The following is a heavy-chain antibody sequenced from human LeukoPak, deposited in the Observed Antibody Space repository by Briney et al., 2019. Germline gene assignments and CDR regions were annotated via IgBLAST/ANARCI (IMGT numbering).Heavy chain of an antibody. J-gene: IGHJ4*02. D-gene: IGHD1-26*01. CDR1: GFTFSDYY. CDR3: ARDEDGSYYFDY. V-gene: IGHV3-11*04. CDR2: ISGSGTSI. Sequence: KPGGSLRLSCAASGFTFSDYYMSWIRQAPGKGLEWVSYISGSGTSIYYADSVKGRFTISRDNAKNSLYLQMNSLRAEDTAVYYCARDEDGSYYFDYWGQGTLVTVSS.